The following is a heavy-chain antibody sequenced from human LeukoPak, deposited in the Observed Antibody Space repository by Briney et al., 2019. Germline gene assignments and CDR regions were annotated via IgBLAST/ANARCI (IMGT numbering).Heavy chain of an antibody. V-gene: IGHV3-30-3*01. J-gene: IGHJ4*02. Sequence: GGSLRLSCAASGFTFSSYAMHWVRQAPGKGLEWVAVISYDGSNKYYADSVKGRFTISRDNAKNSLYLQMNSLRAEDTAVYYCARDYDSSGSSDYWGQGTLVTVSS. D-gene: IGHD3-22*01. CDR1: GFTFSSYA. CDR3: ARDYDSSGSSDY. CDR2: ISYDGSNK.